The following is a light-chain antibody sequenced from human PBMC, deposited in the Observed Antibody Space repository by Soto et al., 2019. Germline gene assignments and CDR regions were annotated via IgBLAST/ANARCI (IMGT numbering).Light chain of an antibody. Sequence: QSVLTQPPSVSGAPGQRVTISCTGSSSNIGAGFDVHWYQQLPGAAPKLLIYANSNRPSGVPDRFSGSNSGTSASLAITWLQAEDEADYYCQAYDSSLSGGVFGGGTKLTVL. CDR1: SSNIGAGFD. CDR3: QAYDSSLSGGV. CDR2: ANS. J-gene: IGLJ2*01. V-gene: IGLV1-40*01.